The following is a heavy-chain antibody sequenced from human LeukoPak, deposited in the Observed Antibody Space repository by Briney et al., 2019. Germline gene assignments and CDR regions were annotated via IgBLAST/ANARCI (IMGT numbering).Heavy chain of an antibody. CDR3: ARIVSARGSYPDAFDI. CDR2: ISAYNGNT. D-gene: IGHD1-26*01. V-gene: IGHV1-18*01. Sequence: GASVKVSCKASGYTFPSYGISWVRQAPGQGLEWMGWISAYNGNTNYAQKLQGRVTMTTDTSTSTAYMELKSLRSDDTAVYYCARIVSARGSYPDAFDIWGQGTMVTVSS. CDR1: GYTFPSYG. J-gene: IGHJ3*02.